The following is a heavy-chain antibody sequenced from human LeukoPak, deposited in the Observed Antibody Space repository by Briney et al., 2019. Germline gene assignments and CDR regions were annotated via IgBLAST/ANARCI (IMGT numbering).Heavy chain of an antibody. D-gene: IGHD3-3*01. J-gene: IGHJ5*02. CDR1: GGSISSGSYY. CDR3: ARRTFPFWSGLNWFDP. V-gene: IGHV4-39*07. CDR2: INHSGST. Sequence: SETLSLTCTVSGGSISSGSYYWSWIRQPPGKGLEWIGEINHSGSTNYNPSLKSRVTISVDTSKNQFSLKLSSVTAADTAVYYCARRTFPFWSGLNWFDPWGQGTLVTVSS.